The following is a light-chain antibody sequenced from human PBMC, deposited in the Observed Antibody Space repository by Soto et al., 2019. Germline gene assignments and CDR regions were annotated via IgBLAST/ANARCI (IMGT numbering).Light chain of an antibody. CDR3: QQAYSFPIT. J-gene: IGKJ5*01. CDR2: AAS. CDR1: QDIAAY. V-gene: IGKV1D-12*01. Sequence: DIQVTQSPSSVSASVGDRVTITCRASQDIAAYLAWYQHKPGRAPELLIHAASSLQSGVPSRFSGSGSGTDFTLTSNSLQPEDFATYYCQQAYSFPITFGQGTRLDI.